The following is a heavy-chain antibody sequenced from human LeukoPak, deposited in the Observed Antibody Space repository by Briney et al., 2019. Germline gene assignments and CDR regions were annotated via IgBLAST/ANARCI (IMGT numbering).Heavy chain of an antibody. CDR3: ASLCSSGWYSGPRELIDY. CDR1: GGSISSSSYY. CDR2: TYYSGST. V-gene: IGHV4-39*01. D-gene: IGHD6-19*01. J-gene: IGHJ4*02. Sequence: PSETLSLTCTVSGGSISSSSYYWGWIRQPPGKGLEWIGSTYYSGSTYYNPSLKSRVTISVDTSKNQFSLKLSSVTAADTAVYYCASLCSSGWYSGPRELIDYWGQGTLVTVSS.